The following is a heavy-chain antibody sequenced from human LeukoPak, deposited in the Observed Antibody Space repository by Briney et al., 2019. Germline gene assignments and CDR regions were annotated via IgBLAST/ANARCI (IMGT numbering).Heavy chain of an antibody. Sequence: ASVKVSCKASGYTFTGYYMHWVRQASGQGLEWMGWINPNSGGTNYAQKFQGRVTMTRDTSISTAYMELSRLRSDDTAVYYCARTSIAARPFDYWGQGTLVTVSS. D-gene: IGHD6-6*01. V-gene: IGHV1-2*02. CDR2: INPNSGGT. CDR3: ARTSIAARPFDY. CDR1: GYTFTGYY. J-gene: IGHJ4*02.